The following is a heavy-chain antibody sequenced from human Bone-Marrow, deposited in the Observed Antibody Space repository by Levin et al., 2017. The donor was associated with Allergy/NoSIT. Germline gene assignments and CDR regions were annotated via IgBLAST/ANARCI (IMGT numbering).Heavy chain of an antibody. CDR2: VSWDGGST. CDR1: GFSFDDYA. CDR3: AKAMEAASLFDS. V-gene: IGHV3-43D*03. Sequence: GGSLRLSCVASGFSFDDYAMHWVRQAPGKGLEWVSLVSWDGGSTYYADSVKGRFSISRDNSKNSLYLHMTSLRPEDTALYYCAKAMEAASLFDSWGQGTLVTVSS. D-gene: IGHD3-3*01. J-gene: IGHJ4*02.